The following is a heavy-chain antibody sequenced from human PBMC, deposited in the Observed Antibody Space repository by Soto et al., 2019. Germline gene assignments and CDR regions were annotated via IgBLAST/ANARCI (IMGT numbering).Heavy chain of an antibody. D-gene: IGHD6-13*01. CDR2: INHSGST. CDR1: GGSFSCYY. CDR3: ARGLYSSSWYWFDP. V-gene: IGHV4-34*01. Sequence: SETLSLTCAVYGGSFSCYYWSWIRQPPGKGLEWIGEINHSGSTNYNPSLKSRVTISVDTSKNQFSLKLSSVTAADTAVYYCARGLYSSSWYWFDPWGQGTLVTVSS. J-gene: IGHJ5*02.